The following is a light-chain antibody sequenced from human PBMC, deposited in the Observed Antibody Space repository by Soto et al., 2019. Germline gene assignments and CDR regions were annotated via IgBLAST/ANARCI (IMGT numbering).Light chain of an antibody. V-gene: IGLV2-14*01. CDR1: SSDVGGYNY. CDR2: EVS. Sequence: QSALTQPASVSGSPGQSITVSCTGTSSDVGGYNYVSWSQHQPGTAPKLMIYEVSNRPSGVSHRFSGSKSGNTASLTISGLQAEDEADYYCVSYTSSSTLSVFGTGTKVTVL. J-gene: IGLJ1*01. CDR3: VSYTSSSTLSV.